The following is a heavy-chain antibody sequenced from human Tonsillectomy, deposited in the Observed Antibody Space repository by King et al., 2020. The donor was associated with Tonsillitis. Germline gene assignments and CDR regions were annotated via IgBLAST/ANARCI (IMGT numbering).Heavy chain of an antibody. J-gene: IGHJ6*03. CDR3: ARDRAIRWSGYSGGSHYMDV. D-gene: IGHD3-3*01. Sequence: QVQLQESGPGLVKPSQTLSLTCTVSGGSISSGDNFWSWIRQPAGKGLEWIGHIYTSGSTNYNPSLKSRVTMSVDTSKNQFSLKLSSVTAADTAIYYCARDRAIRWSGYSGGSHYMDVWGKGTMVTVSS. V-gene: IGHV4-61*02. CDR1: GGSISSGDNF. CDR2: IYTSGST.